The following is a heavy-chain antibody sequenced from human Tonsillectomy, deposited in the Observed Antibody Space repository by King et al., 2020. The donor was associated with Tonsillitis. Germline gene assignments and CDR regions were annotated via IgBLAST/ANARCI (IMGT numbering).Heavy chain of an antibody. D-gene: IGHD2-8*02. V-gene: IGHV4-59*01. CDR3: ARDLRAPSLVGYYYYGMDV. CDR1: GGSISSYY. J-gene: IGHJ6*02. Sequence: QLQESGPGLVKPSETLSLTCTVSGGSISSYYWSWIRPPPGKGLEWVGYIYYSGSTNYNPSLKSRVTISVDTSKNQFSLKLSSVTAADTAVYYCARDLRAPSLVGYYYYGMDVWGQGTTVTVSS. CDR2: IYYSGST.